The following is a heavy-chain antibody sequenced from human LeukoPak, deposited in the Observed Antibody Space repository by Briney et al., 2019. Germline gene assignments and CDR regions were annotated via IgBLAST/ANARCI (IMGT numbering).Heavy chain of an antibody. CDR2: ISYDGSNK. CDR3: AKDGSLRYFDLLLRSGGYYYGMDV. J-gene: IGHJ6*04. V-gene: IGHV3-30*18. CDR1: GFTFSSYG. D-gene: IGHD3-9*01. Sequence: GGSLRLSCAASGFTFSSYGMHWGRQAPGKRLEWVAVISYDGSNKYYADSVKGRFTISRDNSKNTLYLQMNSLRAEDTAVYYCAKDGSLRYFDLLLRSGGYYYGMDVWGKGTTVTVSS.